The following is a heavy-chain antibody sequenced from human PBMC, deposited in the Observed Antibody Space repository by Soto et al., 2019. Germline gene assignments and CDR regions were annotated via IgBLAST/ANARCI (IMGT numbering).Heavy chain of an antibody. CDR1: GFTFTSYS. J-gene: IGHJ5*02. CDR3: ARTSIEYSSSLAWFDP. CDR2: ISNIGSTI. Sequence: PGGSLRLSCAASGFTFTSYSMNWVRQAPGKGLEWVSYISNIGSTIYYADSVKGRFTISRDNAKSSLYLQMNSLRDEDTAVYYRARTSIEYSSSLAWFDPWGQGTLVTVSS. D-gene: IGHD6-6*01. V-gene: IGHV3-48*02.